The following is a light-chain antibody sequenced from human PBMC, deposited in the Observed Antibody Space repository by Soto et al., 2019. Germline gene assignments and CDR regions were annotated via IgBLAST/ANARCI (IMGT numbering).Light chain of an antibody. CDR3: SSYAGSNNV. CDR2: EVT. J-gene: IGLJ1*01. CDR1: SSDVGYYDY. Sequence: QSALTQPPSASGFPGQSVTISCTGTSSDVGYYDYVSWYQQHPGKAPKLVIYEVTKRPSGVPDRVSASKSGNTASLTVSGLRAEDEADYYCSSYAGSNNVFGTGTKLTVL. V-gene: IGLV2-8*01.